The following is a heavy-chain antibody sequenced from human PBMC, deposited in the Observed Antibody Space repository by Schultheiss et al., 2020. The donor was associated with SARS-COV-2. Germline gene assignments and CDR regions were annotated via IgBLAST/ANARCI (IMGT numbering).Heavy chain of an antibody. J-gene: IGHJ5*02. Sequence: SQTLSLTCAVYGGSFSGYYWSWIRQPPGKGLEWIGEINHSGSTNYNPSLKSRVTISVDRSKNQFSLKLSSVTAADTAVYYCARFSIAVAADNWFDPWGQGTLVTVSS. V-gene: IGHV4-34*01. CDR1: GGSFSGYY. CDR2: INHSGST. CDR3: ARFSIAVAADNWFDP. D-gene: IGHD6-19*01.